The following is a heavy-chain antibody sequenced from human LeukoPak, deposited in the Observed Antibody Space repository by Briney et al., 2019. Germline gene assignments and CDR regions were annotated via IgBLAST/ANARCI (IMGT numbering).Heavy chain of an antibody. D-gene: IGHD2-2*01. J-gene: IGHJ3*01. CDR2: ITDSGDST. Sequence: PGGSLRLSCAASGFTFSNTWMSWVRQAPGKGLEWVSGITDSGDSTYYAHSVKGRFTISRDNSKDTLYLQMNSLRVEDTAVYYCAKRYCSSATCYWVAFDVWGQGTMVTVSS. CDR3: AKRYCSSATCYWVAFDV. V-gene: IGHV3-23*01. CDR1: GFTFSNTW.